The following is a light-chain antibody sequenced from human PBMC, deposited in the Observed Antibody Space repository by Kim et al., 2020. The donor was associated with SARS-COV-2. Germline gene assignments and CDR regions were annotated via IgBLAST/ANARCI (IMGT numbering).Light chain of an antibody. CDR1: QSVVTD. V-gene: IGKV3-11*01. CDR2: DTS. CDR3: LQRLRWPLT. J-gene: IGKJ4*01. Sequence: EILLTQSPVTLSLSPGERAALSCRASQSVVTDLAWYQQKPGQPPRLLIYDTSNRASGIPARFSGSGSGTDFTLTISSLEPEDVAIYYCLQRLRWPLTFGGGTKVDIK.